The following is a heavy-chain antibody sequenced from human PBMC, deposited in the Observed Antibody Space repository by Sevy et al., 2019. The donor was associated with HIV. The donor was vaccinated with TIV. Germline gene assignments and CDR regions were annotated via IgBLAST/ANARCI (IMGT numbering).Heavy chain of an antibody. Sequence: GGSLRLSCAASAFTFGDYTMTWVRQAPGKGLEWVAFIRGKPYGGTTEYAGLVKGRFSISRDDSKSIAYLQMNSLKIEDTGVYYCTRVEGAADWGMDVWGQGTTVTVSS. D-gene: IGHD1-26*01. CDR1: AFTFGDYT. CDR2: IRGKPYGGTT. V-gene: IGHV3-49*04. CDR3: TRVEGAADWGMDV. J-gene: IGHJ6*02.